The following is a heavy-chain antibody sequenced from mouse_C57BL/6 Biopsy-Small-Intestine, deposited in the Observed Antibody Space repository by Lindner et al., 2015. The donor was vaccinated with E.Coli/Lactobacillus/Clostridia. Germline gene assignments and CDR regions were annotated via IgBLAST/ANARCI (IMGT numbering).Heavy chain of an antibody. J-gene: IGHJ2*01. CDR2: INPITGGT. V-gene: IGHV1-42*01. CDR3: ARSYYDNLDY. CDR1: GYSFTGYY. D-gene: IGHD2-10*01. Sequence: VQLQESGPELVKPGASVKISCKASGYSFTGYYMNWVKQSPEKSLEWIGEINPITGGTAYNQKFKAKATLTVDKSSSTAYMQLKSLTSEDSAAYYCARSYYDNLDYWGQGTTLTVSS.